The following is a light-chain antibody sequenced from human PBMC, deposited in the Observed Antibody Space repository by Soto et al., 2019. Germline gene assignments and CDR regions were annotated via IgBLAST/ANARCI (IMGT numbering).Light chain of an antibody. CDR2: EIS. V-gene: IGKV3-15*01. J-gene: IGKJ2*01. Sequence: EIVMTQSPATLSVSPGERATLSCRASQSVSSNLAWYQQKPGQAPRLLIYEISIRATGGPARFNGSGSGTENTLTISSLQSEDFAIYYCKEYNNWYAFGQGTKLEIK. CDR1: QSVSSN. CDR3: KEYNNWYA.